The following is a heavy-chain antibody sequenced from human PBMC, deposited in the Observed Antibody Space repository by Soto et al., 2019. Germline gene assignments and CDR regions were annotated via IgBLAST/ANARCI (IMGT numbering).Heavy chain of an antibody. J-gene: IGHJ6*03. CDR2: IKQDGSEK. CDR3: ARVYLGYCTNGVCYGIYYYYYMDV. D-gene: IGHD2-8*01. CDR1: GFTFSSYW. Sequence: GGSLRLSCAASGFTFSSYWMSWVRQAPGKGLEWVANIKQDGSEKYYVDSVKGRFTISRDNAKNSLYLQMNSLRAEDTAVYYCARVYLGYCTNGVCYGIYYYYYMDVWGKGTTVTVSS. V-gene: IGHV3-7*01.